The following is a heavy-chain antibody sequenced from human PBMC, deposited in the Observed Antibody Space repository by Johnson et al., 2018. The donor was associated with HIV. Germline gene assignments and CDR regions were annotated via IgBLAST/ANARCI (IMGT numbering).Heavy chain of an antibody. Sequence: VQLVESGGGLVQPGGSLRLSCAASGFTFSSYWMSWVRQAPGKGLEWVANIKQDGSERYFVDSVKGRFTISRDNARNSLYLQMNTLRAEDTAVYFCARDSRAFDIWGQGTMVTVSS. CDR3: ARDSRAFDI. J-gene: IGHJ3*02. CDR2: IKQDGSER. V-gene: IGHV3-7*05. CDR1: GFTFSSYW.